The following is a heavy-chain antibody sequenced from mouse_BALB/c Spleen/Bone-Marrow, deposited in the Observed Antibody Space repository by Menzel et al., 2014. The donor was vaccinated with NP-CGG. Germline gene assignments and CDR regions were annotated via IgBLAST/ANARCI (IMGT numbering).Heavy chain of an antibody. CDR2: IYPESGST. Sequence: QVQLQQSGPELVKPGASVKMSCKASGFAFTDYVINWVKQRTGQGLEWIGEIYPESGSTYYIERFKGKATLTADKSSNTAYMQLSSLTSEDCAVYFCAPGYAMGYWGQGTSVTVSS. CDR3: APGYAMGY. CDR1: GFAFTDYV. V-gene: IGHV1-77*01. J-gene: IGHJ4*01.